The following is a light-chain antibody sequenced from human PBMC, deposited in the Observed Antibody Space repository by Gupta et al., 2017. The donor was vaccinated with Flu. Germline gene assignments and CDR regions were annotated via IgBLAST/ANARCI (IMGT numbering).Light chain of an antibody. V-gene: IGLV5-37*01. CDR3: MIWPSNAHVV. J-gene: IGLJ2*01. CDR2: YYSDSDK. Sequence: QPVLTQPPSSSTSPGESARLTCTLPSDINVGSYTIYWYQQKPGSPPRYLLYYYSDSDKGQGSGVPSRFSGSKDASANTGILLISGLQSEDEADYYCMIWPSNAHVVFGGGTKLTVL. CDR1: SDINVGSYT.